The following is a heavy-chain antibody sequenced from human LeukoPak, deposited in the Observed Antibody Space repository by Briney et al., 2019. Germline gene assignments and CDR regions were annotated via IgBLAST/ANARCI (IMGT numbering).Heavy chain of an antibody. D-gene: IGHD3-3*01. CDR3: ARGNPVRFLEWLSGNWFDP. CDR1: GGSISSYY. Sequence: PSETLSLTCTVSGGSISSYYWSWIRQPPGKGLEWIGYIYYSGSTNYNPSLKSRVTISVDTSKNQFSLKLSSVTAADTAVYYCARGNPVRFLEWLSGNWFDPWGQGTLVTVSS. CDR2: IYYSGST. V-gene: IGHV4-59*01. J-gene: IGHJ5*02.